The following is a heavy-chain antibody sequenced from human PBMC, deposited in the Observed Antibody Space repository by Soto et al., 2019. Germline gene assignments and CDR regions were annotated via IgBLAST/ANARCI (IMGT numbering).Heavy chain of an antibody. CDR2: IYPGDSDT. Sequence: GESLKISCKGSGYTFTDYWIVWVRQIPGKGLEWMGIIYPGDSDTRYSPSFQGQVTISADRSISTAYLQWSSLKASDTGMYYCARYPTLTDYFFHGMDVWGQGTTVTVSS. V-gene: IGHV5-51*01. D-gene: IGHD4-17*01. CDR1: GYTFTDYW. J-gene: IGHJ6*02. CDR3: ARYPTLTDYFFHGMDV.